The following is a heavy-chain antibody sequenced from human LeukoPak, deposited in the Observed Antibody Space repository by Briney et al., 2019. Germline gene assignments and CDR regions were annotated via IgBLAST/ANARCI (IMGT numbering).Heavy chain of an antibody. CDR2: ISYDGSNK. Sequence: GGSLRLSCAASGFTFSSYGMHWVRQAPGKGLEWVAVISYDGSNKYYADSVKGRFTISRDNSKNTLYLQMNSLRAEDTAVYYCAKDLPLGGLGYDSSGSSPELGYFDYWGQGTLVTVSS. J-gene: IGHJ4*02. V-gene: IGHV3-30*18. D-gene: IGHD3-22*01. CDR3: AKDLPLGGLGYDSSGSSPELGYFDY. CDR1: GFTFSSYG.